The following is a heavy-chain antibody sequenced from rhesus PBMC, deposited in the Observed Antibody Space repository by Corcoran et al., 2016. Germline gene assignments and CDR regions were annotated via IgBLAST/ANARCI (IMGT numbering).Heavy chain of an antibody. CDR1: GFSFHFLG. V-gene: IGHV3-54*02. Sequence: EVQLVESGRGLVQPGGSRRPSCEGAGFSFHFLGLPGVRQAPGKGLELVAVISSDGSTKYLADSVKDRFTISRDNSNNMVYLQMNNLKLEDTAVYYCTRFDYWGQGVVVTVSS. J-gene: IGHJ4*01. CDR3: TRFDY. CDR2: ISSDGSTK.